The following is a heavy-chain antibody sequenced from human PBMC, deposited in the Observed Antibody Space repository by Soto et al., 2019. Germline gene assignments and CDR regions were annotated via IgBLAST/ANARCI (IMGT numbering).Heavy chain of an antibody. Sequence: EVQLVESGGVVIQPGGSLRLSCAASGFTFHTHTMYWVRQAPGKGLEWVSLISYNGDDTYYADSVKGRFTISRDNSKNTLYVQMSRLRSENTALYYCAKDRVANKYYCSGVDVWSEGTTVTVSS. V-gene: IGHV3-43*01. CDR3: AKDRVANKYYCSGVDV. CDR2: ISYNGDDT. J-gene: IGHJ6*04. D-gene: IGHD2-15*01. CDR1: GFTFHTHT.